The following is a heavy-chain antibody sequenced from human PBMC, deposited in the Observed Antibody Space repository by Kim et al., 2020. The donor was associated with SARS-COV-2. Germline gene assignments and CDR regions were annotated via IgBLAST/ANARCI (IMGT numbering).Heavy chain of an antibody. D-gene: IGHD2-15*01. CDR2: IYYSGST. J-gene: IGHJ6*02. V-gene: IGHV4-39*07. CDR1: GGSISSSSYY. CDR3: AADPMRRELRLYYYYGMDV. Sequence: SETLSLTCTVSGGSISSSSYYWGWIRQPPGKGLEWIGSIYYSGSTYYNPSLKSRVTISVDTSKNQFSLKLSSVTAADTAVYYCAADPMRRELRLYYYYGMDVWGQGTTVTVSS.